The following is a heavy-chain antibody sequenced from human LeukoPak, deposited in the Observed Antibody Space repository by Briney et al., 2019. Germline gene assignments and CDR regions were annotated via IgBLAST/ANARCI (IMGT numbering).Heavy chain of an antibody. CDR2: ISYDGSNK. Sequence: GRSLRLSCAASGFTFSSYGMHWVRQAPGKGLEWVAVISYDGSNKYYVDSVKGRFTISRDNSKNTLYLQMNSLRAEDTAVYYCAKDGGRYDFWSGSPWGGSTYYYYYYGMDVWGQGTTVTVSS. D-gene: IGHD3-3*01. CDR3: AKDGGRYDFWSGSPWGGSTYYYYYYGMDV. V-gene: IGHV3-30*18. J-gene: IGHJ6*02. CDR1: GFTFSSYG.